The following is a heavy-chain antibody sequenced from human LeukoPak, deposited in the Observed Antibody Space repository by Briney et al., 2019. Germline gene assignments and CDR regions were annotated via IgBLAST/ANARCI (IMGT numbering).Heavy chain of an antibody. V-gene: IGHV3-21*01. J-gene: IGHJ5*02. CDR1: GFTFTFYS. CDR3: ARAHSEYSTSHDWLDP. D-gene: IGHD5-24*01. Sequence: GGSLRLSCAASGFTFTFYSINWVRQLPGKGLEWVSSISGTGNYIFYADSVKGRFTISRDNANNSLYLQMTNLRAEDTGVYFCARAHSEYSTSHDWLDPWGQGTLVIVSS. CDR2: ISGTGNYI.